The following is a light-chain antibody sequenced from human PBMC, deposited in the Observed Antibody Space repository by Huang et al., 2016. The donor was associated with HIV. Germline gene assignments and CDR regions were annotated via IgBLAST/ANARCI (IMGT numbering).Light chain of an antibody. J-gene: IGKJ2*01. CDR3: QQYNNWPPYT. CDR2: GAF. Sequence: EIVMKQSPVTLSVSPGERATLSCRASQSVSSNLAWYQQKPGQAPRLLIYGAFTRATGIPARFSGSGSVTEFTLTISSLQSEDFAVYYCQQYNNWPPYTFGQGTKLEIK. CDR1: QSVSSN. V-gene: IGKV3-15*01.